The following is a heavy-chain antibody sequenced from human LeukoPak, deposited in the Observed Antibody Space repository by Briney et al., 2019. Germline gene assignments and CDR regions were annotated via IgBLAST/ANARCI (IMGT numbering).Heavy chain of an antibody. J-gene: IGHJ6*02. CDR3: ASSHIWFGESSWYYYGMDV. Sequence: ASVKVSCKASGYTFTSYDINWVRQATGQGLEWMGWMNPNSGNTGYAQKFQGRVTMTRNTSISTAYMELSSLRSGDTAVYYCASSHIWFGESSWYYYGMDVWGQGTTVTVSS. V-gene: IGHV1-8*01. CDR2: MNPNSGNT. CDR1: GYTFTSYD. D-gene: IGHD3-10*01.